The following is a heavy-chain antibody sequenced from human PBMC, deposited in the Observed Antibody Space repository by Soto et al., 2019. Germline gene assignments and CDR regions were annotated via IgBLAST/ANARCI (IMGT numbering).Heavy chain of an antibody. Sequence: GESLKISCKGSGYNFSTYWIGWVRQMPGKGLEWMGIIYPDDSESRYSPSFQGQVTISADESITTAYLQWGSLKASDTAMYYCARHSHSASYYWASDIWGQGTMVTGSS. J-gene: IGHJ3*02. CDR2: IYPDDSES. D-gene: IGHD1-26*01. V-gene: IGHV5-51*01. CDR3: ARHSHSASYYWASDI. CDR1: GYNFSTYW.